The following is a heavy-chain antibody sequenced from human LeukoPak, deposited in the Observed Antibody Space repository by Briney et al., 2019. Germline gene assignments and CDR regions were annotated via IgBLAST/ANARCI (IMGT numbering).Heavy chain of an antibody. CDR2: ISSGGDTT. CDR3: AKGLYSAYSD. Sequence: GGSLRLSCAASGFTFGSSAMSWVRQAPGKGLKWVSSISSGGDTTNYADSVKGRFTISRDTYKNTLYLQMTSLRAEDTALYYCAKGLYSAYSDWGQGTLVAVSS. D-gene: IGHD3-22*01. V-gene: IGHV3-23*01. J-gene: IGHJ4*02. CDR1: GFTFGSSA.